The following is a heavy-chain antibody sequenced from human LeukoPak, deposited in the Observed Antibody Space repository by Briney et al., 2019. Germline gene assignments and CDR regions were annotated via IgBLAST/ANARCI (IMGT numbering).Heavy chain of an antibody. CDR1: GFTFSSYA. V-gene: IGHV3-23*01. CDR2: ISGSGGST. Sequence: GGSLRLSCAASGFTFSSYAMSWVRHAPGKGLEWVSAISGSGGSTYYADSVKGRFTISRDNPKNTLYLQMNSLRAEDTAVYYCAKSKGSSTSEEYFQHWGQGTLVTVSS. CDR3: AKSKGSSTSEEYFQH. J-gene: IGHJ1*01. D-gene: IGHD2-2*01.